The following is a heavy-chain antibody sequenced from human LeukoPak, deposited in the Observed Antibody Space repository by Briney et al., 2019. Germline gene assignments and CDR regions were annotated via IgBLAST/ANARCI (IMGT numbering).Heavy chain of an antibody. V-gene: IGHV1-18*01. J-gene: IGHJ3*02. CDR1: GYTFTSYG. D-gene: IGHD2-15*01. Sequence: ASVKVSCKASGYTFTSYGISWVRQAPGQGLEWMGWISAYNGNTNYAQKLQGRVTMTTDTSTSTAYMELRSLRPDDTAVYYCARDRTRYCSGGSCYSGDAFDIWGQGTMVTVSS. CDR3: ARDRTRYCSGGSCYSGDAFDI. CDR2: ISAYNGNT.